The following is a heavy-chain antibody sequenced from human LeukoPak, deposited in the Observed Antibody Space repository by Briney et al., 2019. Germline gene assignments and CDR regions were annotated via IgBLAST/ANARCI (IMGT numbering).Heavy chain of an antibody. D-gene: IGHD1-14*01. CDR1: GFTFGGYG. CDR2: IAYDGSMA. V-gene: IGHV3-33*01. J-gene: IGHJ4*02. CDR3: TRYNNDHFDY. Sequence: PGGSLRLSCAGSGFTFGGYGMHWFRQTPGKGLEWVAVIAYDGSMAFYADSVKGRFTISRDNSKNTMSVQMDDLRAEDTAVYYCTRYNNDHFDYWGQGTPVTVSS.